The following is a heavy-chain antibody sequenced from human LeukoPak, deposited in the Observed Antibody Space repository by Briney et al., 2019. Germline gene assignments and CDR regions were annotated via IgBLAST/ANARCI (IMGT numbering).Heavy chain of an antibody. Sequence: GGSLRLSCAASGFTFSDYYMSWIRQAPGKGLEWVSYISSSGSTIYYADSVKGRFTISRDNAKNSLYLQMNSLRAEDTAVYYCATSLYSSSWYPFDYWGQGTLVTVSS. J-gene: IGHJ4*02. CDR1: GFTFSDYY. CDR2: ISSSGSTI. D-gene: IGHD6-13*01. CDR3: ATSLYSSSWYPFDY. V-gene: IGHV3-11*04.